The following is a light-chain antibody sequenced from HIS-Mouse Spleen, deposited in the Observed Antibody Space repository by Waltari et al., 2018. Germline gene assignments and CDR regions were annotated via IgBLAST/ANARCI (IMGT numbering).Light chain of an antibody. Sequence: EIVMTQSPATLSVSPGERANIPCRASQSVSSNLAWYQQKPGQAPRLLIYGASTRATGIPARFSGSGSGTEFTLTISSLQSEDFAVYYCQQYNNWPPYTFGQGTKLEIK. CDR1: QSVSSN. V-gene: IGKV3-15*01. CDR2: GAS. CDR3: QQYNNWPPYT. J-gene: IGKJ2*01.